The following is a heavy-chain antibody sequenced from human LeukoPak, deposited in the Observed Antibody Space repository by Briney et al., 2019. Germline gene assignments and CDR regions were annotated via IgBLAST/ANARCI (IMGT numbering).Heavy chain of an antibody. J-gene: IGHJ4*02. D-gene: IGHD2-15*01. V-gene: IGHV4-30-4*01. CDR1: GGSISSGDYY. CDR3: ARDEGGYCSGGSCYVF. Sequence: SETLSLTCTVSGGSISSGDYYWSWIRQPPGKGLEWIGYIYYSGSTYYNPSLKSRVTMSIDTSKNQFSLRLSSVTAADTAVHYCARDEGGYCSGGSCYVFWGQGTLVTVSS. CDR2: IYYSGST.